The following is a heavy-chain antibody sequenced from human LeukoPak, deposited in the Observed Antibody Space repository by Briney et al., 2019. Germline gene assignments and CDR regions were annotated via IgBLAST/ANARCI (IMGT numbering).Heavy chain of an antibody. CDR1: GGSISSGGYS. CDR2: IYHSGST. D-gene: IGHD6-6*01. V-gene: IGHV4-30-2*01. J-gene: IGHJ2*01. Sequence: SETLSLTCAVSGGSISSGGYSWSWIRLPPGKGLEWIGYIYHSGSTYYNPSLKSRVTISVDRSKNQFSLKLSSVTAADTAVYYCAREVPLVRGWYFDPWGRGTLVTVSS. CDR3: AREVPLVRGWYFDP.